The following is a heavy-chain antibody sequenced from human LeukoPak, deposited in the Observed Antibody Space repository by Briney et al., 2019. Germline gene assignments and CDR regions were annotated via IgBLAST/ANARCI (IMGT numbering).Heavy chain of an antibody. D-gene: IGHD6-19*01. CDR2: IYSGGST. CDR3: AREQWLAPYCYYGMDV. J-gene: IGHJ6*02. Sequence: PGGSLRLSCAASEFTPSSDYMSSVRQAPGKGLEWFSVIYSGGSTYYADSVKGRFTISRHNSKNTLYLQMNSLRAEDTAVYYCAREQWLAPYCYYGMDVWGQGTTVTVSS. CDR1: EFTPSSDY. V-gene: IGHV3-53*04.